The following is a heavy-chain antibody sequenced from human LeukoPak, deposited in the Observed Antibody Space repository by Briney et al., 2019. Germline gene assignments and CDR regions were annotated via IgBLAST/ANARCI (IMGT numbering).Heavy chain of an antibody. Sequence: GGSLRLSCAASGFTFSSYAMSWVRQAPGKGLEWVSVISVSGTSTYYADSVKGRFTISRDNAKNSLYLQMNSLRAEDTAVYYCAREAIAVALKDAFDIWGQGTMVTVSS. CDR1: GFTFSSYA. J-gene: IGHJ3*02. CDR3: AREAIAVALKDAFDI. V-gene: IGHV3-23*01. CDR2: ISVSGTST. D-gene: IGHD6-19*01.